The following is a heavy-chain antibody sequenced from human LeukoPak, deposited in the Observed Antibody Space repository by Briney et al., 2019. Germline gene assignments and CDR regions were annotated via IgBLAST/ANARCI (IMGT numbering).Heavy chain of an antibody. D-gene: IGHD3-22*01. Sequence: ASVKVSCKVFGYTLTELSMHWVRQAPGKGLEWMGGFDPEHGETIYAQKFQGRVSMTEDTSTDTAHMELSSLRSEDTAIYYCAAERLVFDSSISTYYHYGLDVWGQGTTVTLSS. CDR2: FDPEHGET. V-gene: IGHV1-24*01. CDR3: AAERLVFDSSISTYYHYGLDV. CDR1: GYTLTELS. J-gene: IGHJ6*02.